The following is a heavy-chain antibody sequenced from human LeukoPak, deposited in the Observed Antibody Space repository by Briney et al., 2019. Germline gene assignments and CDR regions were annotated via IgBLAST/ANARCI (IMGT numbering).Heavy chain of an antibody. V-gene: IGHV3-66*01. J-gene: IGHJ4*02. CDR3: ARDQGSSSEV. Sequence: PGGSLRLSCEVSEFSVTTNYMSWVRQAPGKGLEWVSVMYSDGRTFYGDSVKGGFTISRDNSKNTLYLQMNSLRAEDTAVYYGARDQGSSSEVWGQGTLVSVSS. CDR2: MYSDGRT. D-gene: IGHD6-6*01. CDR1: EFSVTTNY.